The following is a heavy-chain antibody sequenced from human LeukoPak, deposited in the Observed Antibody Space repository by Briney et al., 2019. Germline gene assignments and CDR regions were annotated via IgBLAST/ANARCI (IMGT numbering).Heavy chain of an antibody. CDR3: ARGDYSNFNWFDP. Sequence: PSETLSLTCTVSGGSTSSYYWSWIRQPPGKGLEWIGYIYYSGSTNYNPSLKSRVTISVDTSKNQFSLKLSSVTAADTAVYYCARGDYSNFNWFDPWGQGTLVTVSS. CDR1: GGSTSSYY. CDR2: IYYSGST. V-gene: IGHV4-59*01. D-gene: IGHD4-11*01. J-gene: IGHJ5*02.